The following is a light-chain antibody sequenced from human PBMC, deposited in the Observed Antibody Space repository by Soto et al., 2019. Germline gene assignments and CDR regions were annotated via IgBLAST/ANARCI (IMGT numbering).Light chain of an antibody. V-gene: IGKV1-5*03. J-gene: IGKJ1*01. CDR1: QSISSW. CDR2: KAS. Sequence: DIQMTQSPSTLSASVGDRVTITCRASQSISSWLAWYQQKPGKAPNLLIYKASNLESGVPSRFSGIGYGTEFTLSINSLQSDDFATYYCQHYSSYSRTFGQGTKVEIK. CDR3: QHYSSYSRT.